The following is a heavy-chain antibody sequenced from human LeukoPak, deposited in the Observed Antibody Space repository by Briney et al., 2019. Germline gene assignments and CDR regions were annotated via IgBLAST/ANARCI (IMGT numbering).Heavy chain of an antibody. D-gene: IGHD3-3*01. CDR1: GYSFTSYW. CDR3: ARGTTIFGVVTGFDY. V-gene: IGHV5-51*01. CDR2: IYPGDSDT. J-gene: IGHJ4*02. Sequence: GESLKISCKGSGYSFTSYWIGWVRQMPGKGLEWMGIIYPGDSDTRYSPSFQGQVTISADKSISTAYLQWSSLKASDTAMYYCARGTTIFGVVTGFDYWGQGTLVTVSS.